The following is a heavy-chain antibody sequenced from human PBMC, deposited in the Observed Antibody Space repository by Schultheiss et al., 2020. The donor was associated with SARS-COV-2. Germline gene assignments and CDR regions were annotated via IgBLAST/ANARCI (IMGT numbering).Heavy chain of an antibody. J-gene: IGHJ3*02. V-gene: IGHV3-48*03. D-gene: IGHD3-10*01. CDR2: ISSSGSTI. CDR1: GFTFSSYE. Sequence: GESLKISCAASGFTFSSYEMNWVRQAPGKGLEWVSYISSSGSTIYYADSVKGRFTISRDNAKNSLYLQMNSLRAEDTAVYYCGGENGLLWFGELSIGDAFDIWGQGTMVTVSS. CDR3: GGENGLLWFGELSIGDAFDI.